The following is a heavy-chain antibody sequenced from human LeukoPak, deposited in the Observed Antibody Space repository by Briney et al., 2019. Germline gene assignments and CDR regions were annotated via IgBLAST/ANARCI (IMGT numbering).Heavy chain of an antibody. Sequence: PSETLPLTCTVSGDSISTSSYYWGWIRQPPGKGPEWLGSIYYSGSTYYNPSLKSRVTISVDTSKNQFSLNLYSVTAADTAVFYCARSYYYDYRQIDYWGQGTLVTVSS. CDR1: GDSISTSSYY. D-gene: IGHD3-22*01. V-gene: IGHV4-39*01. CDR3: ARSYYYDYRQIDY. CDR2: IYYSGST. J-gene: IGHJ4*02.